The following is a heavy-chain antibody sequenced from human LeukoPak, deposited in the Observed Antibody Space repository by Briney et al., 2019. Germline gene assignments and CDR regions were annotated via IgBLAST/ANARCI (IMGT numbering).Heavy chain of an antibody. CDR2: ISGSGDST. D-gene: IGHD3-9*01. V-gene: IGHV3-23*01. CDR3: ARPPSDNLLTGSLYYFDN. CDR1: GFSFSSCA. Sequence: PGGSLRLSCAASGFSFSSCAMSWVRQAPGKALEWVSGISGSGDSTDYADSVKGRFTISRDNSKNTLYLQINSLRAEDTAVYYCARPPSDNLLTGSLYYFDNWGQGTLVTVSS. J-gene: IGHJ4*02.